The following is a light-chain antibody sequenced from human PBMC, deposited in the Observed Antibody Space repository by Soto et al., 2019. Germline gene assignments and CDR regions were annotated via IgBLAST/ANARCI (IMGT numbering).Light chain of an antibody. V-gene: IGKV1-5*01. CDR3: QQYNSYSGT. Sequence: IQMYQSPSTLSASKGDRVTITCRASQSIRNWLAWYQQKPGKAPKFLIYGVSSLESGVPSRFSGSGSGTEFTLTISSLQPDDFATYYCQQYNSYSGTFGQGTKVDIK. CDR2: GVS. J-gene: IGKJ1*01. CDR1: QSIRNW.